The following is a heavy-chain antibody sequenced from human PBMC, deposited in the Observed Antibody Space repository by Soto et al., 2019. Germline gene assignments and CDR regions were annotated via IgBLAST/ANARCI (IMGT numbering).Heavy chain of an antibody. CDR3: AKEATTGPEKAFDI. CDR1: GFIFEDYA. V-gene: IGHV3-9*01. D-gene: IGHD2-8*02. CDR2: ISWNSASM. J-gene: IGHJ3*02. Sequence: GGSLRLSCAASGFIFEDYAMHWVRRAPGKGLEWVSGISWNSASMGYADSVKGRFTISRDNAKKSLYLQMNNLRAEDTAFYYCAKEATTGPEKAFDIWGQGTMVTVS.